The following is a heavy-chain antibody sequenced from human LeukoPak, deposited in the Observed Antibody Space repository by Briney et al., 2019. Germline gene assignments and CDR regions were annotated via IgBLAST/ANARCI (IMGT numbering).Heavy chain of an antibody. Sequence: SETLSLTCSVSGGSTSSLYWSWIRQPPGKGLEWIGYIFNGGTTRYNPSLNSRVTTSVDTSKNQFSPILSSVTAADTAVYFCAGFRAANFENWGQGTLLTVSS. CDR2: IFNGGTT. V-gene: IGHV4-59*11. CDR1: GGSTSSLY. J-gene: IGHJ4*02. CDR3: AGFRAANFEN.